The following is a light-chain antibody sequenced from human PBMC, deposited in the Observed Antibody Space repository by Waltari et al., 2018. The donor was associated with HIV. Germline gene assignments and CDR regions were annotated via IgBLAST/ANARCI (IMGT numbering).Light chain of an antibody. V-gene: IGLV2-23*01. CDR2: EGN. CDR1: SNDVGYSNL. Sequence: QSALTQPASVSGSPGQSITISCTGTSNDVGYSNLISCSQQHPGQAPKLMIYEGNKRPSGVSNRFSGSKSGNTASLTISGLQAEDEADYYCCSYAGSRTLLFGGGTKLTVL. CDR3: CSYAGSRTLL. J-gene: IGLJ2*01.